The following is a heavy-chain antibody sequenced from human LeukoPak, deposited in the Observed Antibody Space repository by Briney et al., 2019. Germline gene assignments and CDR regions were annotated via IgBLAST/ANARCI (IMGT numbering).Heavy chain of an antibody. D-gene: IGHD3-22*01. Sequence: SETLSLTCTVSGGSISSSLYYWVWIRQPPGKGLEWIGNIYYSGATDYNPSLKSRVTISVDTSKNQFSLKLSSVTAADTAVYYCARAYDSSGYLYYYYYMDVWGKGTTVTVSS. CDR2: IYYSGAT. V-gene: IGHV4-39*07. CDR1: GGSISSSLYY. CDR3: ARAYDSSGYLYYYYYMDV. J-gene: IGHJ6*03.